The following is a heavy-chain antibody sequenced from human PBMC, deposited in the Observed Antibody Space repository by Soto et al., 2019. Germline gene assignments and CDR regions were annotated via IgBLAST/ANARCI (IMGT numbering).Heavy chain of an antibody. D-gene: IGHD2-2*01. V-gene: IGHV3-13*01. CDR2: IGTAGDT. CDR1: GFTFSSYD. J-gene: IGHJ6*02. CDR3: AREVGCSSTSCTAPHYSYSYGMDV. Sequence: GGSLRLSCAASGFTFSSYDMHWVRQATGKGLEWVSAIGTAGDTYYPGSVKGRFTISRENAKNSLYLQMNSLRAEDTAVYYCAREVGCSSTSCTAPHYSYSYGMDVWAQGTTVTVSS.